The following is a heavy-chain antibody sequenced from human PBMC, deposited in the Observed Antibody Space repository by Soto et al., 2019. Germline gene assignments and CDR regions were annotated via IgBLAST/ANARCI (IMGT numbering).Heavy chain of an antibody. Sequence: LRLSCAASGFTVSSNYMSWVRQAPGKGLEWVSVIYSGGSTYYADSVKGRFTISRDNSKSTLYLQMNGLRAEDTAVYYCARDYGHFWSGYTDAFDIWGQGTMVTVSS. D-gene: IGHD3-3*02. CDR3: ARDYGHFWSGYTDAFDI. CDR2: IYSGGST. J-gene: IGHJ3*02. V-gene: IGHV3-53*01. CDR1: GFTVSSNY.